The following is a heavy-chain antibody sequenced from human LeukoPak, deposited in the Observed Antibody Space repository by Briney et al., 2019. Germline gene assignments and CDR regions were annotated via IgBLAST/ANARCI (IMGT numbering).Heavy chain of an antibody. V-gene: IGHV1-69*13. CDR1: GGTFSSYA. CDR2: IIPIFGTA. Sequence: SVKVSCKASGGTFSSYAISWVRQAPGQGLEWMGGIIPIFGTANYAQKFQGRVTITADESTSTAYMELSSLRSEDTAVYYCARVDPYSGSYSSFDYWGQGTLVTVSS. CDR3: ARVDPYSGSYSSFDY. J-gene: IGHJ4*02. D-gene: IGHD1-26*01.